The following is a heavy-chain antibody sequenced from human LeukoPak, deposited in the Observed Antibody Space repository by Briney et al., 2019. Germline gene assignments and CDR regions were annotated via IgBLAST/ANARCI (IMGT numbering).Heavy chain of an antibody. CDR2: ISGSGGST. D-gene: IGHD6-19*01. J-gene: IGHJ4*02. V-gene: IGHV3-23*01. CDR3: AKHLQWLVTFMVY. CDR1: GFTFSSYA. Sequence: HSGGSLRLSCAASGFTFSSYAMSWVRQASGKGLEWVSAISGSGGSTYYADSVKGRFTISRDNSKNTLYLQMNSLRAEDTAVYYCAKHLQWLVTFMVYWGQGTLVTVSS.